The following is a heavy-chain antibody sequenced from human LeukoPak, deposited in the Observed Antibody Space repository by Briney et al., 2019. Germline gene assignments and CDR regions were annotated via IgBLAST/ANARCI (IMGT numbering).Heavy chain of an antibody. J-gene: IGHJ5*02. V-gene: IGHV1-18*01. CDR2: ISAYNGNT. CDR3: ARDLIAARPNWYDP. CDR1: GYTFTTYG. Sequence: ASVKVFCKASGYTFTTYGISWVRQAPGQGLEWMGWISAYNGNTNYAQKLQGRVTMTTDTSTSTAYMELRSLRSDDTAVYYCARDLIAARPNWYDPWGQGTLVTVSS. D-gene: IGHD6-6*01.